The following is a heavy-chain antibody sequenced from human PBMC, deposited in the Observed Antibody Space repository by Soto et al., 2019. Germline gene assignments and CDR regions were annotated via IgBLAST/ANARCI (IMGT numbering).Heavy chain of an antibody. V-gene: IGHV1-69*01. Sequence: QVQLVQSGAEVKKPGSSVKVSCKASGGTFSSYAISWVRQAPGQGLEWMGGIIPIFGTANYAQKFQGRVTITADESTSTAYMELSSLRSEDTAVYYCARELLLYYYDSSGYNEGRAFDIWGQGTMVTVSS. CDR2: IIPIFGTA. D-gene: IGHD3-22*01. CDR1: GGTFSSYA. J-gene: IGHJ3*02. CDR3: ARELLLYYYDSSGYNEGRAFDI.